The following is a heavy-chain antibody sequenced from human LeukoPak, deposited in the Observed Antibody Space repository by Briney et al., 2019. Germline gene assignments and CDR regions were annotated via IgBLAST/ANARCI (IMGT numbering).Heavy chain of an antibody. V-gene: IGHV4-59*01. Sequence: SGTLTLTCTVSGGTFSSYYWNWIRQPPGKGLEWIGYIYYSGSTKYYASLKRRVTISVDTSKNQFSLKLSAVTAADSAVYYGGRGDYRLFDYWGQGTLVTVSS. CDR3: GRGDYRLFDY. D-gene: IGHD4-17*01. CDR1: GGTFSSYY. J-gene: IGHJ4*02. CDR2: IYYSGST.